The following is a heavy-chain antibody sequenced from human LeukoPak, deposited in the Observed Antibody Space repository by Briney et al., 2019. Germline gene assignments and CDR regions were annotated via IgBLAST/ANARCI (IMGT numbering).Heavy chain of an antibody. CDR1: GFTFSKYW. V-gene: IGHV3-74*01. CDR3: ATKQWLAPPPDS. J-gene: IGHJ4*02. Sequence: GGSLRLSCAASGFTFSKYWMLWVHQAPGKGLESVSRINTDGTVTTYADSVRGRFTVSRDNADNTMFLQMNSVRDEDTAVYYCATKQWLAPPPDSWGQGTPVTVSS. D-gene: IGHD6-19*01. CDR2: INTDGTVT.